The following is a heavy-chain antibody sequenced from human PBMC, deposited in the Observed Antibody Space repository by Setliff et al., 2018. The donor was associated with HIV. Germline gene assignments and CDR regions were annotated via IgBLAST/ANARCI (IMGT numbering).Heavy chain of an antibody. D-gene: IGHD6-19*01. V-gene: IGHV3-48*01. CDR1: GFTFSNYP. J-gene: IGHJ4*02. CDR2: ITSSSDTT. CDR3: ARSMSGWSVDY. Sequence: HPTETLSLSCVASGFTFSNYPMKWIRQAPGKGLECVSYITSSSDTTYYGDSVQGRFTTSRDNAKNSLYLQMNSLRADDTAVYYCARSMSGWSVDYWGQGIQVTVSS.